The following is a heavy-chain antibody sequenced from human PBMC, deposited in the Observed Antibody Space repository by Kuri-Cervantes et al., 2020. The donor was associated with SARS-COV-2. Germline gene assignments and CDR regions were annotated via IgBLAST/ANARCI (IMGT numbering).Heavy chain of an antibody. Sequence: ASVKVFCKASGYTFTCYYMHWVRQAPGQGLEWMGWFNPNSGDTNYSQNFQCWVTMTRDTSISTAYMDLSRLRSDETSVYYCATSGTSTDHYFDYWGQGTLVTVSS. CDR3: ATSGTSTDHYFDY. D-gene: IGHD1-14*01. J-gene: IGHJ4*02. V-gene: IGHV1-2*04. CDR1: GYTFTCYY. CDR2: FNPNSGDT.